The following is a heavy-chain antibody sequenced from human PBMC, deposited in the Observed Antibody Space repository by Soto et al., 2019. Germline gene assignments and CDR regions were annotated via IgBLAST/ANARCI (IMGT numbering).Heavy chain of an antibody. CDR2: TYWDDDD. J-gene: IGHJ4*02. D-gene: IGHD6-19*01. CDR1: GFSLNDPAVG. CDR3: AHGSGWLFDY. V-gene: IGHV2-5*02. Sequence: QITLEESGPTLVKPTQTLTLTCTFSGFSLNDPAVGVGWIRQPPGKALEWLAFTYWDDDDHYSPSLKSRLTITKDTSKNQVVLRMTNTAPVDTATYYCAHGSGWLFDYWGQGTQVTVSS.